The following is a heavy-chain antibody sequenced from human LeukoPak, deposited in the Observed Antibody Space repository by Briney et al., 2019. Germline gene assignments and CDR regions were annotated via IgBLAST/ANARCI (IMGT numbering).Heavy chain of an antibody. CDR2: INGDGSNT. J-gene: IGHJ4*02. CDR3: VRAYDF. CDR1: GFTFSSYW. D-gene: IGHD3-3*01. V-gene: IGHV3-74*01. Sequence: GGSLRLSCAASGFTFSSYWMHWVRQAPGKGLVWVSRINGDGSNTGYADSVKGRFTISRDNAKNTLYLQMNSLRAENTAVYYCVRAYDFWSQGTLVTVSS.